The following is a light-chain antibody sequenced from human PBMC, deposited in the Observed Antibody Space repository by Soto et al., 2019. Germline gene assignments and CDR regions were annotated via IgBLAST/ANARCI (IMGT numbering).Light chain of an antibody. CDR2: EVS. CDR1: SSDVGAYTS. J-gene: IGLJ1*01. CDR3: SSYTSDNRDYV. V-gene: IGLV2-14*01. Sequence: QSVLTQPASVSGSPGQSITISCTGSSSDVGAYTSVSWYQQHPGKAPKRMIYEVSNRPSGVSRRFSGSKSGNTASLTISGLQAEDEAHYYCSSYTSDNRDYVFGTGTKVTVL.